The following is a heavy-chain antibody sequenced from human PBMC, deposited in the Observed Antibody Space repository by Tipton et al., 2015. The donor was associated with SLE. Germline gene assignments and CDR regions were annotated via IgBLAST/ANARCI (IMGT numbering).Heavy chain of an antibody. V-gene: IGHV4-61*05. CDR3: ARRPNSIAAAGYYYYMDV. Sequence: TLSLTCTVSGGSISSSRYYWGWIRQPPGKGLEWIGYIYYSGSTNYNPSLKSRVTISVDTSKNQFSLKLSSVTAADTAVYYCARRPNSIAAAGYYYYMDVWGKGTTVTVSS. CDR2: IYYSGST. D-gene: IGHD6-13*01. CDR1: GGSISSSRYY. J-gene: IGHJ6*03.